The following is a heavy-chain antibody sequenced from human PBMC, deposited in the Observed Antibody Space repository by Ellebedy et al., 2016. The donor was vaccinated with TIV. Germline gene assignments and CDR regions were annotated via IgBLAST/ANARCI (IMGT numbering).Heavy chain of an antibody. CDR3: ARGFVWFSYAFDI. Sequence: ASVKVSXXASGYTFTGSDYYMHWVRQAPGQGLEWRGWINPKSGGTNYARKFQGRVTMTRDTSISTAYMELSRLRSDDTAVFYCARGFVWFSYAFDIWGQGTMVTVSP. J-gene: IGHJ3*02. CDR2: INPKSGGT. V-gene: IGHV1-2*02. CDR1: GYTFTGSDYY. D-gene: IGHD2-21*01.